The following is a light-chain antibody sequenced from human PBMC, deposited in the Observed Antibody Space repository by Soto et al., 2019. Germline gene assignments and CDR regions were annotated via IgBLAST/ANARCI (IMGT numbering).Light chain of an antibody. CDR1: SSDVGGYNY. J-gene: IGLJ1*01. V-gene: IGLV2-14*01. Sequence: QSALTQPASVSGSPGQSITISCTGTSSDVGGYNYVSWYQQHPGKAPKLMIYDVSNRPSGVSNRFSGSKSGNTASLTISGLQAEDEAEYYCGLYTISSLLVFGTGTKLTVL. CDR3: GLYTISSLLV. CDR2: DVS.